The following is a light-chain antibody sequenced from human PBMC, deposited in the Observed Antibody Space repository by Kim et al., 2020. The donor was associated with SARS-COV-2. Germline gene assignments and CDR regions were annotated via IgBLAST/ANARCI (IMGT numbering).Light chain of an antibody. Sequence: ATINCKSSQSVLYSSNNKNYLTWYQQKPGQPPKLLIYCASTRESGVPDRFSGSGSGTDFTLTISSLQAEDVAVYYCQQYYSTPPTFGQGTKVEIK. V-gene: IGKV4-1*01. CDR2: CAS. CDR3: QQYYSTPPT. J-gene: IGKJ1*01. CDR1: QSVLYSSNNKNY.